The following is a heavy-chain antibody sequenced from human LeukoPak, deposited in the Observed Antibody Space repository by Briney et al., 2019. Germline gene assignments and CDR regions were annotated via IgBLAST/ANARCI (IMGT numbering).Heavy chain of an antibody. CDR1: GFTFSHYW. CDR2: INPVGGDP. J-gene: IGHJ6*02. V-gene: IGHV3-74*03. D-gene: IGHD2-2*01. CDR3: AKESCSSTSCYLGYYYYGMDV. Sequence: GGSLRLSCAASGFTFSHYWMHWVRKAQGRGRLWSSLINPVGGDPTYADSVKGRFTISRDNAKNTLYLRMNSLRAEDTAVYYCAKESCSSTSCYLGYYYYGMDVWGQGTTVTVSS.